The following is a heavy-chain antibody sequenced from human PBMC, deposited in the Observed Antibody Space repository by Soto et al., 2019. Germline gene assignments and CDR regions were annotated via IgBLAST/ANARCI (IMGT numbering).Heavy chain of an antibody. V-gene: IGHV3-23*01. CDR3: AKLGVVSGPILKRDYFDY. J-gene: IGHJ4*02. CDR1: GFTFSSYA. D-gene: IGHD6-19*01. Sequence: GGSLILSCAASGFTFSSYAMSWVRQAPGKGLEWVSAISGSGGSTYYADSVKGRFTISRDNSKNTLYLQMNSLRAEDTAVYYCAKLGVVSGPILKRDYFDYWGQGTLVTVSS. CDR2: ISGSGGST.